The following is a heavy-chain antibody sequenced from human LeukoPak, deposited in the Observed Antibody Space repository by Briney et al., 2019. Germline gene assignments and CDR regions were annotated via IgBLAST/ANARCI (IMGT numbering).Heavy chain of an antibody. Sequence: PSQTLSLTCTVSGGSISSGDYYWSWTRQPPGKGLEWIGYIYYSGSTYYNPSLKSRVTISVDTSKNQFSLKLSSVTAADTAVYYCARVGVTMVRGVIRRRAYYFDYWGQGTLVTVSS. CDR1: GGSISSGDYY. D-gene: IGHD3-10*01. V-gene: IGHV4-30-4*08. CDR2: IYYSGST. CDR3: ARVGVTMVRGVIRRRAYYFDY. J-gene: IGHJ4*02.